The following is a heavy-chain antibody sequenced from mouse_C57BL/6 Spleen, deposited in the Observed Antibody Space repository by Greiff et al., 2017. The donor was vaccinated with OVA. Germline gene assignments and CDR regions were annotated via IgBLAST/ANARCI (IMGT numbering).Heavy chain of an antibody. V-gene: IGHV1-15*01. J-gene: IGHJ2*01. Sequence: QVQLQQPGAELVRPGASVTLRCNASGYTFTDHEIHLVPQIPAHGLEWIGAIDPETGGTAYNQKFKGKAILTADKSSSTAYMELRSLTSEDSAVYYCTRDDGYSFDYWGQGTTLTVSS. CDR2: IDPETGGT. CDR3: TRDDGYSFDY. D-gene: IGHD2-3*01. CDR1: GYTFTDHE.